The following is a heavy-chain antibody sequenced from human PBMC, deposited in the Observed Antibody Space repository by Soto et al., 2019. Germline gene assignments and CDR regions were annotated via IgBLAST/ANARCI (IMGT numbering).Heavy chain of an antibody. CDR1: GDSVSSYSAA. J-gene: IGHJ5*02. V-gene: IGHV6-1*01. Sequence: LSLTCAISGDSVSSYSAAWNWIRQSPSGGLEWLGRTYYRSRFFSDYAESVKSRIIINPDTSKNQFSLQLKSVTPEDTAVYYCVRHRYRSSGWFDAWGQGTTVTVSS. D-gene: IGHD3-10*01. CDR3: VRHRYRSSGWFDA. CDR2: TYYRSRFFS.